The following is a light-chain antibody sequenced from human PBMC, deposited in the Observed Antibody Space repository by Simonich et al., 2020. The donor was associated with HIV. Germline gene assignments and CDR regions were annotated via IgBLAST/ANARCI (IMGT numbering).Light chain of an antibody. CDR2: GAS. Sequence: EIVMTQSPATLSVSPGERATLSCRASQSVSSSLAWYQQKPGQAPRLLIYGASTRATAIPASFSGSGSGTEFTLTISSLQSEDFAVYYCQQYNNWPLTFGGGTKVEIK. CDR1: QSVSSS. V-gene: IGKV3-15*01. CDR3: QQYNNWPLT. J-gene: IGKJ4*01.